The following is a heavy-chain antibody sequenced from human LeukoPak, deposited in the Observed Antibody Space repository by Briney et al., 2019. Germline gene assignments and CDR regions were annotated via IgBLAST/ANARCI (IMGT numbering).Heavy chain of an antibody. CDR3: AREVYYGSGRRFDL. CDR2: ISSSSSFI. V-gene: IGHV3-48*01. J-gene: IGHJ4*02. Sequence: PGGSLRLSCAVSEFTFSDYSMTWVRQASGKGLEWLSYISSSSSFIYYADSVKGRFTISRDNARNSLHLQMNSLRAEDTAVYYCAREVYYGSGRRFDLWGQGTLVTVSS. CDR1: EFTFSDYS. D-gene: IGHD3-10*01.